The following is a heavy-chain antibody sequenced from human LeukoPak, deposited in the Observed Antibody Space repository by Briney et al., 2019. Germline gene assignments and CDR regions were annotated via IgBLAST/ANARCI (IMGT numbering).Heavy chain of an antibody. J-gene: IGHJ4*02. CDR1: GGSISSGSYY. CDR2: IYTSGST. D-gene: IGHD1-7*01. V-gene: IGHV4-61*02. Sequence: PSETLSLTCTVSGGSISSGSYYWSWIRQPAGKGLEWIGRIYTSGSTNYNPSLKSRVTISVDTSKNQFSLELSSVTAADTAVYYCAREVWNYDRYYFDYWGQGTLVTVSS. CDR3: AREVWNYDRYYFDY.